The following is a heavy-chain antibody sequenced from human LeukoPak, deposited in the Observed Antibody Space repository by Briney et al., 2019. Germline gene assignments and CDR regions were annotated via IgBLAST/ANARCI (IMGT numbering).Heavy chain of an antibody. CDR2: IIPIFGTA. J-gene: IGHJ5*02. V-gene: IGHV1-69*13. Sequence: GASVKVSCKASGYTFTNYGITWMRQAPGQGLEWMGGIIPIFGTANYAQKFQGRVTITADESTSTAYMEMSSLRSEDTAVYYCARDIYGVSGHLHWFDPWGQGTLATVS. CDR1: GYTFTNYG. CDR3: ARDIYGVSGHLHWFDP. D-gene: IGHD2-8*01.